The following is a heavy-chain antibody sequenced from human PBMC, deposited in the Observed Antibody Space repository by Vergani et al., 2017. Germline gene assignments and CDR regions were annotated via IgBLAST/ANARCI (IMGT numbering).Heavy chain of an antibody. J-gene: IGHJ4*02. V-gene: IGHV1-2*02. CDR2: INPNSGGT. CDR1: GYTFTGYY. CDR3: ARVLSSGYSYGYYFDY. Sequence: QVQLVQSGAEVKKPGASVKVSCKASGYTFTGYYMHWVRQAPGQGLEWMGWINPNSGGTNYAQKFQGRVTMTRDTSISTAYMELSRLRSDDTAVYYCARVLSSGYSYGYYFDYWGQGTLVTVSS. D-gene: IGHD5-18*01.